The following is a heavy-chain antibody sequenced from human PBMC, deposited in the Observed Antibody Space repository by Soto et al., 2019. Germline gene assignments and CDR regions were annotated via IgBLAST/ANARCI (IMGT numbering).Heavy chain of an antibody. D-gene: IGHD3-10*02. CDR1: GFTFSNYV. J-gene: IGHJ6*03. CDR2: MSGSGGST. CDR3: AKEHTSAFAVHYMDV. V-gene: IGHV3-23*01. Sequence: LSLTCAASGFTFSNYVMSWVRQAPGKGLEWVSAMSGSGGSTYYADSVKGRFTISRDNSKNTLYLQMNSLRAEDTAVYYCAKEHTSAFAVHYMDVWGKGTTVTVSS.